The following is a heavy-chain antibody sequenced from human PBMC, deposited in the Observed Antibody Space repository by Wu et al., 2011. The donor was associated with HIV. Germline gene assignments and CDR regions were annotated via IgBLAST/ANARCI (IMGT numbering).Heavy chain of an antibody. CDR1: GYIFTNYD. J-gene: IGHJ5*02. Sequence: QVQLVQSGAEVKKPGASVKVSCKASGYIFTNYDINWVRQAPGQGLEWMGWIDPNSGGTSYAQKFQGRVTMTRDTSISTAYMELSRLTSDDTAVYYCALWAGSYSFKSWGQGTLVTVSS. CDR2: IDPNSGGT. CDR3: ALWAGSYSFKS. V-gene: IGHV1-2*02. D-gene: IGHD3-10*01.